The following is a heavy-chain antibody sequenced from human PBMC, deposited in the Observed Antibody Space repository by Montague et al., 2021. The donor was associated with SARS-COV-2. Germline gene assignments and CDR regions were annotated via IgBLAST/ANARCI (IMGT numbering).Heavy chain of an antibody. J-gene: IGHJ1*01. CDR2: INRNGDTT. CDR1: GFTFDDYG. V-gene: IGHV3-20*04. CDR3: SRGYKYGPFDL. D-gene: IGHD1-1*01. Sequence: SLRLSCAASGFTFDDYGISWVRQAPGKRLEWVSGINRNGDTTGYGDSVKGRFIISRDNVKNSLYVQMNSLKGEDTALYYCSRGYKYGPFDLWGQGTLVTVSS.